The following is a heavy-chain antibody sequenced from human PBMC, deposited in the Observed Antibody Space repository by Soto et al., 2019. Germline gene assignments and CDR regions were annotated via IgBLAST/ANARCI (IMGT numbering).Heavy chain of an antibody. CDR2: IYHSGST. CDR1: GNSISSGGYY. D-gene: IGHD3-10*01. J-gene: IGHJ5*02. CDR3: ARARLLWFGELLSSLGLNWFDP. Sequence: SETLSLTCAVSGNSISSGGYYWSWIRQQPGKGLEWIGYIYHSGSTYYNPSLKSRVTISVDTSKNQFSLKLSSVTAADTDVYYCARARLLWFGELLSSLGLNWFDPWGQGTLVTVSS. V-gene: IGHV4-31*11.